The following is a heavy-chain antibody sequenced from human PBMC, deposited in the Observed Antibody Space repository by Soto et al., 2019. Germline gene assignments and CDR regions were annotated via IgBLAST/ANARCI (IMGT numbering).Heavy chain of an antibody. CDR3: ARDRSTYGGGGTGEVKENWFDP. CDR2: AYYSGDT. V-gene: IGHV4-59*01. D-gene: IGHD2-8*01. Sequence: SETLSLTCSVSGDSISRYYWSWIRQPPGKGLEWIGCAYYSGDTGYNPSLQSRVTMAVDTSKNQVSLKLTSVTAADTAVYYCARDRSTYGGGGTGEVKENWFDPWGQGALVTVSS. CDR1: GDSISRYY. J-gene: IGHJ5*02.